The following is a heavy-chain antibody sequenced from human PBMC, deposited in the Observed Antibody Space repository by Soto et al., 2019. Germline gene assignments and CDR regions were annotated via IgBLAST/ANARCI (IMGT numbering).Heavy chain of an antibody. Sequence: GGSLRLSCAASGFTFSSYAMSWVRQAPGKGLEWVSTISGSGGSADYADSVKGRFTISRDNPQNTLYLEMNSLRAEDTAIYYCAKDRFHVVVTVSIFDPWGQGTLVTVS. J-gene: IGHJ5*02. CDR1: GFTFSSYA. CDR2: ISGSGGSA. D-gene: IGHD2-21*02. CDR3: AKDRFHVVVTVSIFDP. V-gene: IGHV3-23*01.